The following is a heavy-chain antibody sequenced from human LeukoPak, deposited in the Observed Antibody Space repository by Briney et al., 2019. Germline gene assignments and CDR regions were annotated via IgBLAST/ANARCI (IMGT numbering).Heavy chain of an antibody. CDR3: AKDGGRHIVVVIATRGGDFDY. D-gene: IGHD2-21*01. V-gene: IGHV3-23*01. CDR2: ISCSGGST. CDR1: GFTFSSYA. J-gene: IGHJ4*02. Sequence: PGGSLRLSCAASGFTFSSYAMSWVRQAPGKGLEWVSAISCSGGSTYYADSVKGRFTISRDNSKNTLYLQMNSLRAEDTAVYYCAKDGGRHIVVVIATRGGDFDYWGQGTLVTVSS.